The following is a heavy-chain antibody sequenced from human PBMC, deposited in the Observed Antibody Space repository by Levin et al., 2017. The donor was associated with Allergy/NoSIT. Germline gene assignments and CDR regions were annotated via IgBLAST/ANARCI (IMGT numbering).Heavy chain of an antibody. CDR3: VIDLAGADGT. Sequence: GLVWVSRVDNYGGITNYADSVKGRFIISRDNARNTLHLQMNNLRVEDTAVYYCVIDLAGADGTWGQGTLVTVSS. D-gene: IGHD2-21*02. CDR2: VDNYGGIT. V-gene: IGHV3-74*01. J-gene: IGHJ5*02.